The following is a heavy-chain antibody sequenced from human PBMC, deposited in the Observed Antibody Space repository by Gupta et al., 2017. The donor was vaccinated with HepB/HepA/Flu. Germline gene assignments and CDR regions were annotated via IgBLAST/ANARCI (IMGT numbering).Heavy chain of an antibody. D-gene: IGHD1-1*01. Sequence: QVQLQQWGAGLLRPSETLSLTCTVSGGSFSDYYWTWIRQPPEKGLEWIGEVSPTGITNYSPSLKSRVTISVDPSKNQFSLKLTSVTAADTAVYYCAGGLTTARWFAPWGQGTPVTVSS. CDR3: AGGLTTARWFAP. CDR1: GGSFSDYY. CDR2: VSPTGIT. J-gene: IGHJ5*02. V-gene: IGHV4-34*01.